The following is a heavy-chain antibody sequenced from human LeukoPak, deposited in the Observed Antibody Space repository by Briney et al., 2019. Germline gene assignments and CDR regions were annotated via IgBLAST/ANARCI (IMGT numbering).Heavy chain of an antibody. CDR2: INHSGST. CDR1: DGSISSGDYY. Sequence: SETLSLTCTVSDGSISSGDYYWSWIRQPPGKGLEWIGEINHSGSTNYNPSLKSRVTISVDTSKNQFSLKLSSVTAADTAVYYCAWDNLYYDFWSGHTLWGQGTLVTVSS. D-gene: IGHD3-3*01. CDR3: AWDNLYYDFWSGHTL. J-gene: IGHJ4*02. V-gene: IGHV4-39*07.